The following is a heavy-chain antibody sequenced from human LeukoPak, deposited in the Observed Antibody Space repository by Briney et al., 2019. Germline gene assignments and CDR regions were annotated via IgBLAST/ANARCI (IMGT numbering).Heavy chain of an antibody. V-gene: IGHV3-11*04. J-gene: IGHJ4*02. Sequence: PGGSLRLSCEASGFTFSDYYMTWMRQAPGKGLEWVSYISGSGTDILYADSVKGRFTMSRDNAKNSLYLQMNSLRAEDTAVYYCARDLRYSYGWGYWGQGTLVTVSS. CDR2: ISGSGTDI. D-gene: IGHD5-18*01. CDR1: GFTFSDYY. CDR3: ARDLRYSYGWGY.